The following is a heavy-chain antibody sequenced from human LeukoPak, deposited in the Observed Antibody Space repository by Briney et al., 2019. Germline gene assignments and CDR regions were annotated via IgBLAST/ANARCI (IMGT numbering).Heavy chain of an antibody. CDR1: GYKFTTYW. J-gene: IGHJ6*02. CDR3: ARRGGSLSSRGMDV. D-gene: IGHD2-15*01. Sequence: GESLKISCQGSGYKFTTYWIAWVRQMPGKGLEWMGIIYPGDSDSRYSPSFQGQVTFSADKSINTAYLQWNSLKASDTAMYYCARRGGSLSSRGMDVWGQGTMVTVSS. V-gene: IGHV5-51*01. CDR2: IYPGDSDS.